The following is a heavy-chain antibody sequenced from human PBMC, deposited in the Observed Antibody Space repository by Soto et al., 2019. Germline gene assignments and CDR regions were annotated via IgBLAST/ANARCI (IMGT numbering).Heavy chain of an antibody. V-gene: IGHV3-53*01. CDR2: IYSGGST. Sequence: SGGSLRLSCAASGFTVSSNYMSWVRQAPGKGLEWVSVIYSGGSTYYADSVKGRFTISRDNSKNTLYLQMNSLRAEDTAVYYCARDSHGHGSSWPRDYGMDVWGQGTTVTVSS. CDR3: ARDSHGHGSSWPRDYGMDV. J-gene: IGHJ6*02. D-gene: IGHD6-13*01. CDR1: GFTVSSNY.